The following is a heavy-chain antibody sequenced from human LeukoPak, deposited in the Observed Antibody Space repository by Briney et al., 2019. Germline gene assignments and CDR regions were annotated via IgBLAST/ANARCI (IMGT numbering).Heavy chain of an antibody. V-gene: IGHV3-21*01. CDR3: ARDMGGILTGYYPAYFDY. Sequence: GGSLRLSCAASGFTFSSYSMNWVRQAPGKGLEWVSSISSSSSSYIYYADSVKGRFTISRDNAKNSLYLQMNSLRAEDTAVYYCARDMGGILTGYYPAYFDYWGQGTLVTVSS. J-gene: IGHJ4*02. D-gene: IGHD3-9*01. CDR2: ISSSSSSYI. CDR1: GFTFSSYS.